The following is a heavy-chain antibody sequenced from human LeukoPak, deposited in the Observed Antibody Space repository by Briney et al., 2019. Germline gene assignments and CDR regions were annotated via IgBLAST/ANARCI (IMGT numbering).Heavy chain of an antibody. CDR2: INHSGST. V-gene: IGHV4-34*01. Sequence: SETLSLTCAVYGGSFSGYYWSWIRQPPGKGLEWIGEINHSGSTSYNPSLKSRVTISVDTSKNQFSLKLSSVTAADTAVYYCARGVGYSSSRGDYWGQGTLVTVSS. J-gene: IGHJ4*02. CDR3: ARGVGYSSSRGDY. D-gene: IGHD6-6*01. CDR1: GGSFSGYY.